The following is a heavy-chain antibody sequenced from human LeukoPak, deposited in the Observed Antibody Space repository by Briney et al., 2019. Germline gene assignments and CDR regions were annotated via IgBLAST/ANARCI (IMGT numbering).Heavy chain of an antibody. CDR1: GVSIGSFY. CDR2: IYYSGST. J-gene: IGHJ4*02. D-gene: IGHD3-22*01. V-gene: IGHV4-59*01. CDR3: WSDRSDGSGYYGYYFDY. Sequence: NPSETLSLNCIVSGVSIGSFYWSWLRQPPGQGREWFGYIYYSGSTDYNPPLRSRVTISVDSSKKHFSLRLSSVTAADAAVYYFWSDRSDGSGYYGYYFDYWGQGTLVSVSS.